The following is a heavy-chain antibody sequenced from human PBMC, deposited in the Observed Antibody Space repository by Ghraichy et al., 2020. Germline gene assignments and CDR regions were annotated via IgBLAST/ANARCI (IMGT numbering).Heavy chain of an antibody. CDR1: GFRFSRYW. J-gene: IGHJ4*02. V-gene: IGHV3-74*01. CDR3: ARGVYYDILTGHSPADY. CDR2: INSDGSYT. D-gene: IGHD3-9*01. Sequence: GGSLRLSCAASGFRFSRYWMHWVRQAPGKGLVWVSRINSDGSYTSYADSVKGRFTISRDNAKDTLYLQMNRLRAEDTAVYYCARGVYYDILTGHSPADYWGQGTLVTVSS.